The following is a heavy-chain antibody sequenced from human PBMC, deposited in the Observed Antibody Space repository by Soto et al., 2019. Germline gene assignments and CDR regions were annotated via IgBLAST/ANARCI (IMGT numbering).Heavy chain of an antibody. Sequence: GVSLRLSCAASGFTFSSYAMSWVRQAPGKGLEWVSAISGSGGSTYYADSVKGRFTISRDNSKNTLYLQMNSLRAEDTAVYYCAKDPTRWRGYHFDYWGQGTLVTVSS. CDR2: ISGSGGST. CDR3: AKDPTRWRGYHFDY. V-gene: IGHV3-23*01. D-gene: IGHD2-15*01. CDR1: GFTFSSYA. J-gene: IGHJ4*02.